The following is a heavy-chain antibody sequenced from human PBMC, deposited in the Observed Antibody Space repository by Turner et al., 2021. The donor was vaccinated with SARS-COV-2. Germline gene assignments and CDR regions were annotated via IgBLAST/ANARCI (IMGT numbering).Heavy chain of an antibody. CDR2: IKPDGSGE. CDR3: AREGRSSSWNDWYFDL. J-gene: IGHJ2*01. CDR1: GFTFSSYW. D-gene: IGHD6-13*01. V-gene: IGHV3-7*01. Sequence: EVQLVESGGGLVQPGGSLRLSCEASGFTFSSYWMNWIRQAPGKGLEWVANIKPDGSGEYYVDSMKGRFTISRDNPKNSLYLQMNSLSAGDTAVYYCAREGRSSSWNDWYFDLWGRGTLVTVSS.